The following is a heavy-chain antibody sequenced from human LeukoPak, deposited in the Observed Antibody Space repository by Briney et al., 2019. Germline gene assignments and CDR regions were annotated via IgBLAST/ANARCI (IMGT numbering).Heavy chain of an antibody. D-gene: IGHD2-2*01. CDR2: IRYDGSNK. Sequence: GGSLRLSCAASGFTFSSYGMHWVRQPPGKGLEWVAFIRYDGSNKYYADSVKGRFTISRDNSKNTLYLQMNSLRAEDTAVYYCAKELGYCSSTSCHYWGQGTLVTVSS. J-gene: IGHJ4*02. V-gene: IGHV3-30*02. CDR3: AKELGYCSSTSCHY. CDR1: GFTFSSYG.